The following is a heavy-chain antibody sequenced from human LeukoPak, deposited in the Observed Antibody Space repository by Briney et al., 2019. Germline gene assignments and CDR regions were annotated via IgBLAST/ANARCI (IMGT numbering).Heavy chain of an antibody. J-gene: IGHJ6*02. V-gene: IGHV1-2*02. CDR1: GYTFTGYY. CDR3: ARYPIFGVVVVKGMDV. D-gene: IGHD3-3*01. Sequence: ASVKVSYKASGYTFTGYYMHWVRQAPGQGLEWMGWINPNSGGTNYAQKFQGRVTMTRDTSISTAYMELSRLRSDDTAVYYCARYPIFGVVVVKGMDVWGQGTTVTVSS. CDR2: INPNSGGT.